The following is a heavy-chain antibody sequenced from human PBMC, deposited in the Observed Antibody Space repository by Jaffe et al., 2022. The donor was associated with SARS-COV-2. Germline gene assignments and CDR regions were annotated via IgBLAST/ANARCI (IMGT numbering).Heavy chain of an antibody. CDR1: AFTFTTYW. CDR3: ARLRFSYGSGYYRYYMDV. CDR2: IKQDGSEK. J-gene: IGHJ6*03. V-gene: IGHV3-7*01. D-gene: IGHD3-10*01. Sequence: EVQMVESGGGLVQPGGSLRLSCAASAFTFTTYWMTWVRQAPGKGLEWVANIKQDGSEKHYVDSVKGRFTISRDNAKTSLYLHMNSLRAEDTAVYFCARLRFSYGSGYYRYYMDVWGKGTTVTVSS.